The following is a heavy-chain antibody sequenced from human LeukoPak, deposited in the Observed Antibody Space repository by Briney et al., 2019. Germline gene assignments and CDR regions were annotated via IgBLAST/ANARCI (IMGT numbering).Heavy chain of an antibody. CDR3: ARTDRTNNGPRE. V-gene: IGHV3-30*01. D-gene: IGHD1/OR15-1a*01. Sequence: PGRSLRLSCAASGFTFSSYAMHWVRQAPGKGLEWVTVISYDGSNKYYADSVKGRFTISRDNSKNTLYLQMNSLRAEDTAVYYCARTDRTNNGPREWGQGTLVTVSS. CDR1: GFTFSSYA. CDR2: ISYDGSNK. J-gene: IGHJ4*02.